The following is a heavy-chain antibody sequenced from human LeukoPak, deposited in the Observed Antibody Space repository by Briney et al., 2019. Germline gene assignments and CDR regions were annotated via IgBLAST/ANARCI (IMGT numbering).Heavy chain of an antibody. CDR1: GGSISSSSYY. V-gene: IGHV4-39*02. CDR2: IYYSGST. D-gene: IGHD1-7*01. J-gene: IGHJ3*02. CDR3: ARDNWNYEGAFDI. Sequence: PSETLSLTCTVSGGSISSSSYYWGWIRQPPGKGLEWIGSIYYSGSTYYNPSLKSRVTISVDTSKNQFSLKLSSVTAADTAVYYCARDNWNYEGAFDIWGQGTMVTVSS.